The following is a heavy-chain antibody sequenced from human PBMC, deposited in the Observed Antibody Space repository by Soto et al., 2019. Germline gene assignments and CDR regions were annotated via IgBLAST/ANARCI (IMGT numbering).Heavy chain of an antibody. Sequence: GGCLRLSCAASGCTFTRYSMNWVRQAQGKGLECVSSISSTTNYIYYGDSMKGRFTISRDNAKNSLYLEMNTLSAEDTAVYSCARESEDLTSNFDYWGQGTLVTVSS. CDR2: ISSTTNYI. CDR3: ARESEDLTSNFDY. V-gene: IGHV3-21*06. J-gene: IGHJ4*02. CDR1: GCTFTRYS.